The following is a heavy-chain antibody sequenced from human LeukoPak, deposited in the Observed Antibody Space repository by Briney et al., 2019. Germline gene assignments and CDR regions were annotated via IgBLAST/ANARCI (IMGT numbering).Heavy chain of an antibody. V-gene: IGHV1-18*01. CDR3: AGMYLDDYYGSGSYWAPGY. D-gene: IGHD3-10*01. CDR2: ISVHNGNT. J-gene: IGHJ4*02. Sequence: ASVKVSCKASGYSFTSYGISWVRQAPGQGLEWMGWISVHNGNTNYAQKLQGRVTMTTDTSTSTAYMELRSLRSDDTAVYYCAGMYLDDYYGSGSYWAPGYWGQGTLVTVSS. CDR1: GYSFTSYG.